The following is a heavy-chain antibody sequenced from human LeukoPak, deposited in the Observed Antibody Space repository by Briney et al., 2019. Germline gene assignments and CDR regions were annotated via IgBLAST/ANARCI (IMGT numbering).Heavy chain of an antibody. Sequence: SETLSLTCAVYGGSFSGYYWSWIRQPPVKGLEWIGEINHSGSTNYNPSLKSRVTISVDTSKNQFSLKLSSVTAADTAVYYCARYGTNDGRDAFDIWGQGTMVTVSS. CDR3: ARYGTNDGRDAFDI. D-gene: IGHD1-1*01. J-gene: IGHJ3*02. CDR2: INHSGST. V-gene: IGHV4-34*01. CDR1: GGSFSGYY.